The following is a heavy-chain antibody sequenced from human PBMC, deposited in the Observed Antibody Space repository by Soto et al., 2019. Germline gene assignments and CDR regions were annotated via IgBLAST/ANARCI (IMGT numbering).Heavy chain of an antibody. CDR1: GFTFSDYY. CDR2: ISSSGDII. V-gene: IGHV3-11*01. J-gene: IGHJ4*02. Sequence: GSLRLSCAASGFTFSDYYMSWIRQAPGKGLEWVSYISSSGDIIYYADSMKGRFTISRDNAKNSLYLQMNNLRAEDTAVYYCARDLGYYDSSGYLDYWGQGTQVTVSS. CDR3: ARDLGYYDSSGYLDY. D-gene: IGHD3-22*01.